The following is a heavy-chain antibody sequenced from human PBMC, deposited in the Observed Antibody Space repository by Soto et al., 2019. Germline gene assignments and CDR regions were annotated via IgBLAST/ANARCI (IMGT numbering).Heavy chain of an antibody. CDR3: ARDPLSTSHGRLHYFDY. Sequence: QVQLVQSGAEVKKPGSSVKVSCKASGCTFSSYAISWVRQAPGQGLEWMGGIIPIFGTANYAQKFQGRVTITADESTSTAYMELSSLRSEDTAVYYCARDPLSTSHGRLHYFDYWGQGTLVTVSS. CDR2: IIPIFGTA. V-gene: IGHV1-69*12. CDR1: GCTFSSYA. D-gene: IGHD2-2*01. J-gene: IGHJ4*02.